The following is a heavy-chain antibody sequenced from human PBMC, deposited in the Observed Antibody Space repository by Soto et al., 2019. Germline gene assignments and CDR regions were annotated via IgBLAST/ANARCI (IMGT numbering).Heavy chain of an antibody. CDR1: GYTFTSYD. Sequence: QVQLVQSGAEVKKPGASVKVSCKASGYTFTSYDINWVRQATGQGLEWMGWMNPNSGNTGYAQKFQGRVTMTRNTSISTAYMELSSLRSEDTAVYYCARESSTDQNYYYYYGMDVWGQGTTVTVSS. J-gene: IGHJ6*02. V-gene: IGHV1-8*01. CDR3: ARESSTDQNYYYYYGMDV. CDR2: MNPNSGNT. D-gene: IGHD3-16*02.